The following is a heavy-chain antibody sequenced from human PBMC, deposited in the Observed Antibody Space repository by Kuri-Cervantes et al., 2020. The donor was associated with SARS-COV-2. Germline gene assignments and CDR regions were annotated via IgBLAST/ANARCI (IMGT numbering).Heavy chain of an antibody. V-gene: IGHV1-69*02. CDR3: ASRDYGDHYFGSY. D-gene: IGHD4-17*01. Sequence: SVKVSCKASRGTFSSYTISWVRQAPGQGLEWMGRIIPILGIANYAQKFQGRVTITADKSTSTAYMELSSLRSEDTAVYYCASRDYGDHYFGSYWGQGTLVTVSS. J-gene: IGHJ4*02. CDR1: RGTFSSYT. CDR2: IIPILGIA.